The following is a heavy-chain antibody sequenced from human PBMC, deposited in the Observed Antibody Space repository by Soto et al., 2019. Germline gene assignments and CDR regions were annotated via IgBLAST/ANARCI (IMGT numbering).Heavy chain of an antibody. CDR3: AKVSSSWYAGFFDL. D-gene: IGHD6-13*01. CDR1: GFTFSSHA. CDR2: LSDSGIST. Sequence: GGSLRLSCAASGFTFSSHAMTWVRQAPGKGLEWVSGLSDSGISTYYADSVKDRLTISRDNSKNTLYLQIHTLRAEDTAVYYCAKVSSSWYAGFFDLWGQGTLVTVSS. J-gene: IGHJ4*02. V-gene: IGHV3-23*01.